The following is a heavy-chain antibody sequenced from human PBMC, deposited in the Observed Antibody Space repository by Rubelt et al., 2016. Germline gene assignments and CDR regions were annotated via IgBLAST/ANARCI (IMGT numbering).Heavy chain of an antibody. CDR3: ARILLPDYYDSSGGMDV. V-gene: IGHV2-70*15. J-gene: IGHJ6*02. CDR2: IDWDDDK. D-gene: IGHD3-22*01. Sequence: QVTLRESGPALVKPTQTLTLTCTFSGFSLSTSGMCVSWIRQPPGKALEWLARIDWDDDKYYSTSLKTRLTISKDTPKNQVVLTMPNMDPVDTATYYCARILLPDYYDSSGGMDVWGQGTTVTVSS. CDR1: GFSLSTSGMC.